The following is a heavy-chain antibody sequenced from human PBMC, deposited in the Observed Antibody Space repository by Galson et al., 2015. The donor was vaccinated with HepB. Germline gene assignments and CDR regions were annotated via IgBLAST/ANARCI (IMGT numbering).Heavy chain of an antibody. D-gene: IGHD4-17*01. Sequence: SVKVSCKASGYTLTGYYMHWVRQAPGQGLEWMGWINPNSGGTNYAQKFQGRVTMTRDTSISTAYMELSRLRSDDTAVYYCASMAPELGTTVTMGDAFDIWGQGTMVTVSS. CDR2: INPNSGGT. CDR1: GYTLTGYY. CDR3: ASMAPELGTTVTMGDAFDI. J-gene: IGHJ3*02. V-gene: IGHV1-2*02.